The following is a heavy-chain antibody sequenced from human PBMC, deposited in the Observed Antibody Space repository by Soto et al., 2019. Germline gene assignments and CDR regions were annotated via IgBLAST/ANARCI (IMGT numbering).Heavy chain of an antibody. CDR2: IYYSGST. CDR1: GVTIRGYD. D-gene: IGHD4-4*01. CDR3: ARDRHSNWFDP. Sequence: SETLSLTCNVSGVTIRGYDWDWIRQHPGKGLEWIGSIYYSGSTYYNPSLKSRVTISVDTSKNQFSLKLSSVTAADTAVYYCARDRHSNWFDPWGQGTLVTVSS. J-gene: IGHJ5*02. V-gene: IGHV4-59*12.